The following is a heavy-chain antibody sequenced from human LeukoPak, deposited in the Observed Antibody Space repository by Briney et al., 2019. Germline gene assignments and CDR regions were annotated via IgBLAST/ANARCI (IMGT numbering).Heavy chain of an antibody. Sequence: GGSLRLSCAASGFTFSSYAMSWVRQAPGKGLEWVSAISGSGNSTYYADSVKGRFTISRDNSKNTLYLQMNSLRAEDTAVYYCARGGSYLSAFDIWGQGTMVTVSS. V-gene: IGHV3-23*01. CDR3: ARGGSYLSAFDI. CDR2: ISGSGNST. D-gene: IGHD1-26*01. J-gene: IGHJ3*02. CDR1: GFTFSSYA.